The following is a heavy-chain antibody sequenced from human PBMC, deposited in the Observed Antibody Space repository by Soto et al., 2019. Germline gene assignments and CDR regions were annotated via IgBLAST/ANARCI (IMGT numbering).Heavy chain of an antibody. D-gene: IGHD4-17*01. CDR2: IYYSGST. V-gene: IGHV4-31*03. CDR3: ARGYGDHLAVHDAFDI. J-gene: IGHJ3*02. Sequence: QVQLQESGPGLVKPSQTLSLTCTVSGGSISSGGYYWSWIRQHPGKGLEWMGYIYYSGSTYYNPSLKSRVTIEVDTSKKQFSLKLSSVVAADTAGFYCARGYGDHLAVHDAFDIWGQGTMVTVSS. CDR1: GGSISSGGYY.